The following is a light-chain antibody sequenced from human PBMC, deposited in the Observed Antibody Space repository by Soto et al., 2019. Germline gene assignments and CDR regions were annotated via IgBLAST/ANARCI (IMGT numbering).Light chain of an antibody. CDR1: SSNIGSNYD. V-gene: IGLV1-40*01. CDR2: GYT. Sequence: QSVLTQPPSVSGAPGPTVTISCAGTSSNIGSNYDVHWYQHLPGTAPKLLIFGYTNRPSGVPDRFSGSKSGTSASLAITGLQSEDEAAYYGQSYDSDLSAWVFGGGTKVPS. J-gene: IGLJ3*02. CDR3: QSYDSDLSAWV.